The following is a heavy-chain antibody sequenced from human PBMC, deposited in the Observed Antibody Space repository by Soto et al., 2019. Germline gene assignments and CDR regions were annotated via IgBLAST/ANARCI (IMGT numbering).Heavy chain of an antibody. CDR1: GGSISSSSYY. CDR3: ARQLTSSGLDY. CDR2: IYYSGST. Sequence: QLQLQESGPGLVKPSETLSLTCTVSGGSISSSSYYWGWIRQPPGKGLEWIGSIYYSGSTYYNPSLKSRVTISVDTSKNQFSLKLSSVTAADTAVYYCARQLTSSGLDYWGQGTLVTVSS. J-gene: IGHJ4*02. V-gene: IGHV4-39*01. D-gene: IGHD6-19*01.